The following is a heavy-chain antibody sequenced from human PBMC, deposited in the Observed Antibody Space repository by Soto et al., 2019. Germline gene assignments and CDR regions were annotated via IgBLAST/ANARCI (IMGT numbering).Heavy chain of an antibody. CDR3: ARRGGDSGMDV. J-gene: IGHJ6*02. Sequence: PGESLKSSCKASGYAFMTRYIGWARQMPGKGLEWVGIIYPSDSYTNYSPSFQGHVTISADKSISTAYLQWSSLKASDTAMYYCARRGGDSGMDVWGHGTTVTVSS. CDR1: GYAFMTRY. D-gene: IGHD2-21*01. V-gene: IGHV5-10-1*01. CDR2: IYPSDSYT.